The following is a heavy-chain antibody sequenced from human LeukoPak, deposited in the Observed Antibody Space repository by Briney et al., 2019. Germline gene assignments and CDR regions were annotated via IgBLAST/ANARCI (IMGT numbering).Heavy chain of an antibody. Sequence: GGSLRLSCAASGFTFSSYEMNWVRQAPGKGLEWVSYISSSGSTIYYADSVKGRFTISRDNAKNSLYLQMNSLRAEDTAVYYCARAATKYSTGWPHAFDIWGQGTMVTVSS. CDR2: ISSSGSTI. CDR3: ARAATKYSTGWPHAFDI. V-gene: IGHV3-48*03. J-gene: IGHJ3*02. CDR1: GFTFSSYE. D-gene: IGHD6-19*01.